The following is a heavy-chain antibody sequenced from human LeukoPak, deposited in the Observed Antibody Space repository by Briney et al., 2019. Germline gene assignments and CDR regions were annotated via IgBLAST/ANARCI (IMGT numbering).Heavy chain of an antibody. CDR1: GFTFSSYW. CDR3: ARSGYDLGWFDP. J-gene: IGHJ5*02. D-gene: IGHD5-12*01. CDR2: INSDGSST. Sequence: PGGSLRLSCAASGFTFSSYWMHWVRQAPGKGLVWVSRINSDGSSTSYADSVKGRFTIPRDNAKNTLYLQMNSLRAEDTAVYYCARSGYDLGWFDPWGQGTLVTVSS. V-gene: IGHV3-74*01.